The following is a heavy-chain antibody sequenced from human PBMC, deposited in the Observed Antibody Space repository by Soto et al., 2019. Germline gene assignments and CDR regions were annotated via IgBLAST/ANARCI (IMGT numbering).Heavy chain of an antibody. CDR2: IIPIFGTA. V-gene: IGHV1-69*13. J-gene: IGHJ4*02. D-gene: IGHD2-2*01. CDR3: AKDGGPAYCNSPGCSAEHFDY. Sequence: ASVKVSCKASGGTFSSYAISWVRQAPGQGLEWMGGIIPIFGTANYAQKFQGRVTITADESTSTAYMELSSLRSEDTAVYYCAKDGGPAYCNSPGCSAEHFDYWGRGTQVTVSS. CDR1: GGTFSSYA.